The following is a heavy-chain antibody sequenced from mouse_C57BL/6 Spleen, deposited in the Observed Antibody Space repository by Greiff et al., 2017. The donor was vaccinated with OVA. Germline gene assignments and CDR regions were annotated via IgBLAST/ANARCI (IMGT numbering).Heavy chain of an antibody. Sequence: QVQLQQPGAELVKPGASVKLSCKASGYTFTSYWMHWVKQRPGRGLEWIGRIDPKSGGTKYNEKFKSKATLTVDKPSSTAYMQLSILSSEASAVYYCAGVHYDYDYFDYWGQGTTLTVSS. J-gene: IGHJ2*01. CDR1: GYTFTSYW. V-gene: IGHV1-72*01. CDR2: IDPKSGGT. CDR3: AGVHYDYDYFDY. D-gene: IGHD2-4*01.